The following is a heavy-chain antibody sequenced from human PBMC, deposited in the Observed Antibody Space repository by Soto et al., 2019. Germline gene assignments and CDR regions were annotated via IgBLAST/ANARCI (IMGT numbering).Heavy chain of an antibody. CDR3: ARDVDADFRTDFDY. CDR2: ISGNGEII. Sequence: GGPLRLPCAASGFTFSDYYLHWISRAPGKGLEWISYISGNGEIIQYAASARGRFTISRDNAENSVYLEMDRLRAEDTALYYCARDVDADFRTDFDYWGRGTLVTVSS. V-gene: IGHV3-11*01. J-gene: IGHJ4*02. CDR1: GFTFSDYY. D-gene: IGHD4-17*01.